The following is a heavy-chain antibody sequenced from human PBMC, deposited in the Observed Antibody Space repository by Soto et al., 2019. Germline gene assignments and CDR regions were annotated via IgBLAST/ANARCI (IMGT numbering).Heavy chain of an antibody. CDR3: ARAKALGYYDSSGFWGMDV. CDR2: ISAYNGST. Sequence: QVQLVQSGVEVKKPGASVKVSCKASGYTFTTYGLSWVRQAPGQGLEWMGWISAYNGSTNYAQKLQGRVTMTTDTSMSTAYLELRSLRSDDTAVYYCARAKALGYYDSSGFWGMDVWGQGTTVTVSS. D-gene: IGHD3-22*01. V-gene: IGHV1-18*01. J-gene: IGHJ6*02. CDR1: GYTFTTYG.